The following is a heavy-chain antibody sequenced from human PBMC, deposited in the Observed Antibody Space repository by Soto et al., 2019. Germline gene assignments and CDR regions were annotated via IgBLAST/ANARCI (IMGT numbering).Heavy chain of an antibody. CDR2: IRSKTTGYAT. V-gene: IGHV3-73*02. CDR3: TSSTWWDDQLFDS. J-gene: IGHJ4*02. D-gene: IGHD2-8*02. CDR1: GFTFSGSA. Sequence: EVQLVESGGGLVQPGGSLKLSCAASGFTFSGSAIHWVRQASGKGLEWGGRIRSKTTGYATEYGASVKGRFTISREDSKNTADLQMNSLATEDTAKYYCTSSTWWDDQLFDSWGQGTLVTVSS.